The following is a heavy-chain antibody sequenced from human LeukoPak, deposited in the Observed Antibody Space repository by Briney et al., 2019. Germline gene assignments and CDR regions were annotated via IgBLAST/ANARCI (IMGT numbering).Heavy chain of an antibody. CDR2: ISYDGSNK. D-gene: IGHD1-26*01. Sequence: GGSLRLSCAASGFTFSSYAMHWARQAPGKGLEWVAVISYDGSNKYYADSVKGRFTISRDNSKNTLYLQMNSLRAEDTAVYYCARGALILVGATKAGVDYWGQGTLVTVSS. V-gene: IGHV3-30-3*01. CDR1: GFTFSSYA. CDR3: ARGALILVGATKAGVDY. J-gene: IGHJ4*02.